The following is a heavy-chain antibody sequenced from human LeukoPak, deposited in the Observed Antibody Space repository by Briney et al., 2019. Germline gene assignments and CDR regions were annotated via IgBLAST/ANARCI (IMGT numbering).Heavy chain of an antibody. D-gene: IGHD3-22*01. Sequence: GGSLRLSCAASGISLSNFGMHWVRQAPGKGLEWVAFIRYDGSDKYYADSVKGRFTISRDISKNTLFLQMNSLRAEDTAVYYCAKDYNYYDSSGLDWGQGTLVTVSS. CDR2: IRYDGSDK. V-gene: IGHV3-30*02. CDR1: GISLSNFG. J-gene: IGHJ4*02. CDR3: AKDYNYYDSSGLD.